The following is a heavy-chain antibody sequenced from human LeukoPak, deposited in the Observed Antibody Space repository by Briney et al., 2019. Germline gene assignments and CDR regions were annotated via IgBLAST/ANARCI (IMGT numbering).Heavy chain of an antibody. CDR1: GYSISSGYY. Sequence: SETLSLTCTVSGYSISSGYYWGWIRQPPGKGLEWIGSIYHSGSTYYNPSLKSRVTISVDTSKNQFSLKLSSVTAADTAVYYCARDLGNGFWSGYPGDAFDIWGRGTMVTVSS. CDR3: ARDLGNGFWSGYPGDAFDI. V-gene: IGHV4-38-2*02. CDR2: IYHSGST. J-gene: IGHJ3*02. D-gene: IGHD3-3*01.